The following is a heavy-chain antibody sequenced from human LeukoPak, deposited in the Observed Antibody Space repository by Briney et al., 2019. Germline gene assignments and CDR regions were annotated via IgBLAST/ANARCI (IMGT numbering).Heavy chain of an antibody. CDR1: GFTFSSYW. Sequence: PGGSLRLSCAASGFTFSSYWMHWVRQAPGKGLVWVARINSDGSNTPYADSVKGRFTISRDNANNTLYLQMNSLRAEDTAVYYCARELGLRTIDAFDIWGQGTMVTVSS. CDR3: ARELGLRTIDAFDI. J-gene: IGHJ3*02. D-gene: IGHD2-21*02. V-gene: IGHV3-74*03. CDR2: INSDGSNT.